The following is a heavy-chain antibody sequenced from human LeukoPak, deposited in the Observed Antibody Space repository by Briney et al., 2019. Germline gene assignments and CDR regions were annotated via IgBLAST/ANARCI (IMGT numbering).Heavy chain of an antibody. Sequence: PGRSLRLSCAASGFTFSSYGMHWVRQAPGKGLEWVAVIWYDGSNKYYADSVKGRFTISRDNSKNTLYLQMNSLRAEDTAVYYCARDSCSSTSCYEGGAFDIWGQGTMVTVSP. CDR1: GFTFSSYG. D-gene: IGHD2-2*01. V-gene: IGHV3-33*01. J-gene: IGHJ3*02. CDR2: IWYDGSNK. CDR3: ARDSCSSTSCYEGGAFDI.